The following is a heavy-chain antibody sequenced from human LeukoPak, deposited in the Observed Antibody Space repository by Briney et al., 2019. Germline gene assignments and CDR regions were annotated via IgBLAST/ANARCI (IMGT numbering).Heavy chain of an antibody. Sequence: ASVKVSCKASGYTFTSYYMHWVRQAPGRGLEWMGIINPSGGSTSYAQKFQGRVTMTRDTSTSTVYMELSSLRSEDTAVYYCARDFQADIVVVPAARIHYYYGMDVWGRGTTVTVSS. CDR1: GYTFTSYY. V-gene: IGHV1-46*01. J-gene: IGHJ6*02. CDR2: INPSGGST. CDR3: ARDFQADIVVVPAARIHYYYGMDV. D-gene: IGHD2-2*01.